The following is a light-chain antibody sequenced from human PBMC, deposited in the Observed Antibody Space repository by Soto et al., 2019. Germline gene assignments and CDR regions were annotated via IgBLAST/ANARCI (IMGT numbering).Light chain of an antibody. CDR2: DVS. Sequence: DIQMTQSPSSLSASVGGRVTITCRASQRVSAFLNWYQQKPGEAPKLLIFDVSSLQSGVPSRFSGSGSGTDFTLTISSLQPEDFATYYCQRSYNTPRTCGQGTKVDIK. J-gene: IGKJ1*01. V-gene: IGKV1-39*01. CDR1: QRVSAF. CDR3: QRSYNTPRT.